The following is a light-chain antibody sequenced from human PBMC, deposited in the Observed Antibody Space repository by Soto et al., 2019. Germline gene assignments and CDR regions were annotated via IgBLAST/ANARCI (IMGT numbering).Light chain of an antibody. CDR2: DAS. V-gene: IGKV3-15*01. CDR1: QSVSSN. CDR3: QQYNNSPT. J-gene: IGKJ1*01. Sequence: EIVMTQSPATLSVSPGERATLSCRASQSVSSNLVWYQQKPGQAPRLLIYDASTRATGIPARFSGSGSGTEFTLTVSSLQSEDFAVYYCQQYNNSPTFGQGTKVEIK.